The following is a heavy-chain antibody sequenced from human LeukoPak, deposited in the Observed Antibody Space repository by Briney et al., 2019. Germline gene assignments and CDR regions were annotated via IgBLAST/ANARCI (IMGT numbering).Heavy chain of an antibody. J-gene: IGHJ1*01. CDR2: ISPYNGNI. D-gene: IGHD3-22*01. CDR1: GYTFSNYD. Sequence: ASVKVSCKTSGYTFSNYDITWVRQAPGQGLEWMGWISPYNGNINYAQNIQGRVTMTTDTSTSTAYMELRSLRFEDTAVYYCARDSMYYDSSGYHLGAPEYFQHWGQGTLVTVSS. CDR3: ARDSMYYDSSGYHLGAPEYFQH. V-gene: IGHV1-18*01.